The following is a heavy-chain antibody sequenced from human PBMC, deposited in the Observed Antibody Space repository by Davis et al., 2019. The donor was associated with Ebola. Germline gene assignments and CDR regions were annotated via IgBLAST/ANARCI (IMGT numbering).Heavy chain of an antibody. CDR1: GYSFTSYW. J-gene: IGHJ3*02. V-gene: IGHV5-51*01. D-gene: IGHD2-8*01. Sequence: GGSLRLSCKGSGYSFTSYWIGWVRQVPGKAPEWMGIIYPPDSRTTYSPTFQGQVTISADKSINIAYLYWSSLKASDTAIYYCVRPRYSTRWPDAFQTWGQGTMVTVSS. CDR2: IYPPDSRT. CDR3: VRPRYSTRWPDAFQT.